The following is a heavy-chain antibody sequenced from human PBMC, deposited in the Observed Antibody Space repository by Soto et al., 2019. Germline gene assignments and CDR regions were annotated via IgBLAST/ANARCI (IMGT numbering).Heavy chain of an antibody. CDR2: ISYDGSNK. J-gene: IGHJ4*02. CDR3: AKGPPSGLWGSDPSEFDY. V-gene: IGHV3-30*18. CDR1: GFTFSSYG. D-gene: IGHD3-16*02. Sequence: GGSLRLSCAASGFTFSSYGMHWVRQAPGKGLEWVAVISYDGSNKYYADSVKGRFTISRDNSKNTLYLQMNSLRAEDTAVYYSAKGPPSGLWGSDPSEFDYWGQGT.